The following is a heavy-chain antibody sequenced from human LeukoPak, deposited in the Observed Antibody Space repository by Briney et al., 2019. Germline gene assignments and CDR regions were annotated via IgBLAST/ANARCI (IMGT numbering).Heavy chain of an antibody. Sequence: GGSLRLSCAASGFMFSSNWMSWVRLAPGKGLEWVAVISYDGSNKYYADSVKGRFTISRDNSKNTLYLQMNSLRAEDTAVYYCARDREAVAGFDYWGQGTLVTVSS. J-gene: IGHJ4*02. CDR3: ARDREAVAGFDY. V-gene: IGHV3-30*03. CDR2: ISYDGSNK. D-gene: IGHD6-19*01. CDR1: GFMFSSNW.